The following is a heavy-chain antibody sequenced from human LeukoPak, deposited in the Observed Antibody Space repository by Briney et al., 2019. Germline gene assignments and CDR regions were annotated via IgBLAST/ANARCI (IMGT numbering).Heavy chain of an antibody. V-gene: IGHV3-33*01. CDR1: GFTFSHYG. CDR2: IQSDGSYK. Sequence: GRSLRLSCAGSGFTFSHYGMHWVRQAPGKGLEWVAGIQSDGSYKYYEDSLKGRFTISRDNFKNILYLQMNSLRAEDTAVYSCARDVDTSNHMSIFDPWGQGTLVTVSS. D-gene: IGHD3-3*02. CDR3: ARDVDTSNHMSIFDP. J-gene: IGHJ5*02.